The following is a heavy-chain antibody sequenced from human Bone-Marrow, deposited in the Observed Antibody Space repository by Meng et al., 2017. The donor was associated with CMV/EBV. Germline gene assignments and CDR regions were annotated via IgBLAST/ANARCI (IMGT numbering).Heavy chain of an antibody. CDR3: ATLCAAVWSGYYSNYFDY. D-gene: IGHD3-3*01. V-gene: IGHV4-39*01. CDR1: GGSISSSSYY. CDR2: IYYSGST. J-gene: IGHJ4*02. Sequence: SETLSLTCTVSGGSISSSSYYWGWIRQPPGKGLEWIGSIYYSGSTNYNPSLKSRVTISVDTSTNQFSLKLSAVTAADTAVYYCATLCAAVWSGYYSNYFDYWGQGTLVTVSS.